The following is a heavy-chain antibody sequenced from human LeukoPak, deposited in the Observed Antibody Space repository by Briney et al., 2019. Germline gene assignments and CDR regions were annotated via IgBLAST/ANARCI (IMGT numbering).Heavy chain of an antibody. CDR1: GFTFSSYD. J-gene: IGHJ6*02. V-gene: IGHV3-13*01. CDR2: IGTAGDT. Sequence: GGSLRLSCAASGFTFSSYDMHWVRQATGKGLEWVSAIGTAGDTYYPGSVKGRFTISRENAKNSLYLQMNSLRAEDTAVYYCARDLWERRCLEWLSPGYYYYYGMDVWGQGTTVTVSS. CDR3: ARDLWERRCLEWLSPGYYYYYGMDV. D-gene: IGHD3-3*01.